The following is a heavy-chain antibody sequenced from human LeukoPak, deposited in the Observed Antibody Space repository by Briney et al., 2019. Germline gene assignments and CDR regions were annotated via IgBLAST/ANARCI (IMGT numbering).Heavy chain of an antibody. CDR3: ARTVSGYYFNA. V-gene: IGHV4-59*07. CDR2: VAYSGST. D-gene: IGHD5-12*01. J-gene: IGHJ5*02. CDR1: GGSTNSYH. Sequence: PSDTLSLTCTLSGGSTNSYHWSWIRQSPGKGLEWIRYVAYSGSTNYNPSHKSRVTISLDTSKNQFSLKLSSVTAADTAVYYCARTVSGYYFNAWGPGTLVTVSS.